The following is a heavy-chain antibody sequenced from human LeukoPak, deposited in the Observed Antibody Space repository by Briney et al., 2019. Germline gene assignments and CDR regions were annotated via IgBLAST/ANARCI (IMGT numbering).Heavy chain of an antibody. Sequence: GGSLRLSCAASGFTFSSYAMSWVRQAPGKGLEWVSDISGSGGSTYYADSVKGRFIVSKDNFENTLYLQMNGLRAEDTAVYYCTRDLLPEYNNGYHYYGMDVWGQGTTVTVTS. J-gene: IGHJ6*02. V-gene: IGHV3-23*01. CDR3: TRDLLPEYNNGYHYYGMDV. CDR2: ISGSGGST. D-gene: IGHD2-8*01. CDR1: GFTFSSYA.